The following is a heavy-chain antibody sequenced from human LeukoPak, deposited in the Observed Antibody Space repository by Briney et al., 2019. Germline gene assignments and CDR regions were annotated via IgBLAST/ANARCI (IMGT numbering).Heavy chain of an antibody. V-gene: IGHV4-34*01. CDR3: ASLYDSSGYYSVP. J-gene: IGHJ5*02. Sequence: SETLSLTCAVYGGSFSGYYWSWIRQPPGKWLEWIGEINHSGSTNYNPSLKSRVTISVDTSKNQFSLKLSSVTAADTAAYYCASLYDSSGYYSVPWGQGTLVTVSS. CDR1: GGSFSGYY. CDR2: INHSGST. D-gene: IGHD3-22*01.